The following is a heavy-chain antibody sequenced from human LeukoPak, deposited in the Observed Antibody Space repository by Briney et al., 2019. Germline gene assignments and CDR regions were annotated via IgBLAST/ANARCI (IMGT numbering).Heavy chain of an antibody. Sequence: PGGSLRLSCAASGFTFSSYAMSWVRQAPGKGLEWVSASSGSGGSTYYADSVKGRFTISRDNSKNTLYLQMNSLRAEDTAVYYCAKDPIGMTTVTTGDFDYWGQGTLVTVSS. CDR1: GFTFSSYA. V-gene: IGHV3-23*01. D-gene: IGHD4-17*01. CDR2: SSGSGGST. CDR3: AKDPIGMTTVTTGDFDY. J-gene: IGHJ4*02.